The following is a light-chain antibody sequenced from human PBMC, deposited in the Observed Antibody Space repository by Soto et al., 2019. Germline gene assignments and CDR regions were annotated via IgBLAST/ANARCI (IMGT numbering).Light chain of an antibody. V-gene: IGLV2-8*01. CDR3: SSYAGSNTVV. Sequence: QSALTQPPSASGSLGQSVTISCTGTSSDVGGYNYVSWYQQHPGKAPKLMIYEVNKRPSGVPDRFSGSKSGNTASLTVSGLQAEDEADYYCSSYAGSNTVVFGGGTKLTVL. CDR2: EVN. J-gene: IGLJ2*01. CDR1: SSDVGGYNY.